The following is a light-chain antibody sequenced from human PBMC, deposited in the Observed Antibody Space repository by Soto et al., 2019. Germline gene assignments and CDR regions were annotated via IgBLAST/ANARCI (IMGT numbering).Light chain of an antibody. Sequence: QSVLTQPPSVSGAPGQRVTISCTGSGANIGAANDVHWYQQLPGTAPTPLIYGNTNRPSWVPDRFSGSKSGTSASLAITGLRAEDEADYYCQSYDNSLSAYVFGTGTKLTVL. CDR1: GANIGAAND. CDR3: QSYDNSLSAYV. J-gene: IGLJ1*01. CDR2: GNT. V-gene: IGLV1-40*01.